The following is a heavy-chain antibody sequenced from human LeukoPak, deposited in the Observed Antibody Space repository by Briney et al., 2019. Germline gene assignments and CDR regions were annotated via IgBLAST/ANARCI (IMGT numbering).Heavy chain of an antibody. V-gene: IGHV4-61*02. CDR1: GGSISSGSYY. CDR2: IYTSGST. Sequence: SQTLSLTCTVSGGSISSGSYYWSWIRQPAGKGLEWIERIYTSGSTNYNPSLKSRVTISVDTSKNQFSLKLSSVTAADTAVYYCARGPGIAAAATHYWGQGTLVTVSS. J-gene: IGHJ4*02. CDR3: ARGPGIAAAATHY. D-gene: IGHD6-13*01.